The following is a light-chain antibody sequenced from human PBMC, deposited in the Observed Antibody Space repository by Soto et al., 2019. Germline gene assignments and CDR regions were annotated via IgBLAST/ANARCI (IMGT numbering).Light chain of an antibody. V-gene: IGKV1-39*01. CDR3: QQSYSTPPL. Sequence: DIQMTQSPSSLSASVGDRVTITCRASQSISSYLNWYQQKPGKAPKLLIYAASSLQSGVPSRFSGSGSGTAFTLTISSLQPEDFATYYCQQSYSTPPLFGGGTKVEIK. J-gene: IGKJ4*01. CDR2: AAS. CDR1: QSISSY.